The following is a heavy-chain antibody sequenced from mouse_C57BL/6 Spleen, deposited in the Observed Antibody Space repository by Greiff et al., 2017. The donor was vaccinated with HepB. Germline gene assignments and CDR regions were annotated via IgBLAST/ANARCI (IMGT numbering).Heavy chain of an antibody. J-gene: IGHJ3*01. CDR3: ATQGDSNYVFAY. CDR2: IYPGDGDT. V-gene: IGHV1-82*01. D-gene: IGHD2-5*01. CDR1: GYAFSSSW. Sequence: VQLQQSGPELVKPGASVKISCKASGYAFSSSWMNWVKQRPGKGLEWIGRIYPGDGDTNYNGQFKGKATLTADKSSSTAYMQLSSLTSEDSAVYFCATQGDSNYVFAYWGQGTLVTVSA.